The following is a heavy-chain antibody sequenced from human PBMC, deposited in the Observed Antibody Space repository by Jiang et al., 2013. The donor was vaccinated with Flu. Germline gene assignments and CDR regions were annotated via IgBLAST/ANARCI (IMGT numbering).Heavy chain of an antibody. CDR1: FTFSSYA. CDR3: ARGGFCSSTSCYSLLNAFDI. D-gene: IGHD2-2*01. V-gene: IGHV3-30*04. CDR2: ISYDGSTK. J-gene: IGHJ3*02. Sequence: FTFSSYAMHWVRQAPGKGLEWVTVISYDGSTKYYADSVKGRFTISRHTSKNTLFLQMNSLTAEDTAVYYCARGGFCSSTSCYSLLNAFDIWGQGTMVTISS.